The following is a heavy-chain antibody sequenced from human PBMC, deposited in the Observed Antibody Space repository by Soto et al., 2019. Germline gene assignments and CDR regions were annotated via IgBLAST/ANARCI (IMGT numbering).Heavy chain of an antibody. CDR2: MNPNSGNT. Sequence: ASVKVSYKASGYTFTSYDINWVRQATGQGLEWMGWMNPNSGNTGYAQKFQGRVTMTRNTSISTAYMELSSLRSEDTAVYHCARVRGGYEAFGYYYYYMDVWGKGTTVTVSS. CDR3: ARVRGGYEAFGYYYYYMDV. J-gene: IGHJ6*03. CDR1: GYTFTSYD. V-gene: IGHV1-8*01. D-gene: IGHD5-12*01.